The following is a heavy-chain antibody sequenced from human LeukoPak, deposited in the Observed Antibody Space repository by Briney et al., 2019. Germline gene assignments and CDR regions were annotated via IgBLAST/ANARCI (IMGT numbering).Heavy chain of an antibody. J-gene: IGHJ6*02. CDR1: GGSISSYY. Sequence: SETLSLTCTVSGGSISSYYWSWIRQPPGKGLEWIGYIYYSGSTNYNPSLKSRVTISVDTSKNQCSLKLSSVTAADTAVYYCARGGYDSSGYYLDNYYYGMDVWGQGTTVTVSS. D-gene: IGHD3-22*01. CDR3: ARGGYDSSGYYLDNYYYGMDV. CDR2: IYYSGST. V-gene: IGHV4-59*01.